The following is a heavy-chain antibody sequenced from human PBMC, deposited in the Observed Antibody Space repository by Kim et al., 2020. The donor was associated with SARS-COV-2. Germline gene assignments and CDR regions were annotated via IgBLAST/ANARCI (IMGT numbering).Heavy chain of an antibody. CDR2: IYSGGST. Sequence: GGSLRLSCAASGFTVSSNYMSWVRQAPGKGLEWVSVIYSGGSTYYADSVKGRFTISRDNSKNTLYLQMNSLRAEDTAVYYCARDPFRIEYDSSGWGRAFDIWGQGTMVTVSS. CDR1: GFTVSSNY. J-gene: IGHJ3*02. CDR3: ARDPFRIEYDSSGWGRAFDI. D-gene: IGHD3-22*01. V-gene: IGHV3-53*01.